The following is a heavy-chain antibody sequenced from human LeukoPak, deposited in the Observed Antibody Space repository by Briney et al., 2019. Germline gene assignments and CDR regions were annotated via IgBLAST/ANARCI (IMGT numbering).Heavy chain of an antibody. D-gene: IGHD6-13*01. CDR1: GYSISSGYY. CDR3: ARGSSWFTFDY. Sequence: PSETLSLTCTVSGYSISSGYYWGWIRQPPGKGLEWIGSIYHSGSTYYNPSLKSRVTISVDTSKNQFSLKLSSVTAADTAVYYCARGSSWFTFDYWGQGALVTVSS. J-gene: IGHJ4*02. CDR2: IYHSGST. V-gene: IGHV4-38-2*02.